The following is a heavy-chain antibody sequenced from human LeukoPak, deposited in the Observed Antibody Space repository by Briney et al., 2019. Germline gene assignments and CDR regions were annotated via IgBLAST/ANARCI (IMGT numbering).Heavy chain of an antibody. CDR3: ARPHYYGSGSYYRLLSDPPTWFDP. J-gene: IGHJ5*02. CDR1: GGSISSYY. V-gene: IGHV4-39*01. CDR2: IYYSGST. Sequence: SETLSLTCTVSGGSISSYYWGWIRQPPGKGLEWIGSIYYSGSTYYNASLKSRVTISVDTSKNQFSLKLSSVTAADTAVYYCARPHYYGSGSYYRLLSDPPTWFDPWGQGTLVTVSS. D-gene: IGHD3-10*01.